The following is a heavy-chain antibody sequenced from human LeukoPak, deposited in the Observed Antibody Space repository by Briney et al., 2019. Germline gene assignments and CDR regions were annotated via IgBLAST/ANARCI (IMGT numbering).Heavy chain of an antibody. J-gene: IGHJ4*02. CDR3: ARYRDGDSDISLDI. D-gene: IGHD4-17*01. CDR1: GDSITSDY. V-gene: IGHV4-59*08. Sequence: PSETLSLTCTVSGDSITSDYWSWIRQPPGKGLEWIGFINNRGTTSYNPSLKSRVTISRDMSKSQFALKLSSVSAADTAVYYCARYRDGDSDISLDIWGQGTLVTVSS. CDR2: INNRGTT.